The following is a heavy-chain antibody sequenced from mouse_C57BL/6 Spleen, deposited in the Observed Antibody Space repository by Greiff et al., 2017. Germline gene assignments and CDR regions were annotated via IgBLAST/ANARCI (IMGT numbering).Heavy chain of an antibody. V-gene: IGHV1-55*01. CDR2: IYPGSGST. CDR3: ARWGFYYYGSSEYYFDY. Sequence: QVQLQQPGAELVKPGASVKMSCKASGYTFTSYWITWVKQRPGQGLEWIGDIYPGSGSTNYNKKFKSKATLTVDTSSSTAYMQLSSLTSENSAVXYCARWGFYYYGSSEYYFDYWGQGTTLTVSS. D-gene: IGHD1-1*01. CDR1: GYTFTSYW. J-gene: IGHJ2*01.